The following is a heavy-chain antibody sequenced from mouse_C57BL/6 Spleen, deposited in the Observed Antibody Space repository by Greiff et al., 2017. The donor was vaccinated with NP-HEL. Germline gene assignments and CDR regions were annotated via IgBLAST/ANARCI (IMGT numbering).Heavy chain of an antibody. CDR1: GYTFTSYW. Sequence: QVQLQQPGAELVKPGASVKLSCKASGYTFTSYWMQWVKQRPGQGLEWIGEIDPSDSYTNYNQKFKGKATLTVDTSSSTAYMQLSSLTSEDSAVYYCARRDSTVVATPYWYFDVWGTGTTVTVSS. D-gene: IGHD1-1*01. V-gene: IGHV1-50*01. J-gene: IGHJ1*03. CDR2: IDPSDSYT. CDR3: ARRDSTVVATPYWYFDV.